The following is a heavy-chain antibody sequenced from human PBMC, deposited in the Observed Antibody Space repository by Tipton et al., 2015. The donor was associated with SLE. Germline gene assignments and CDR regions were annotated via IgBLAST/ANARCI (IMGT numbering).Heavy chain of an antibody. CDR3: ARGLFGYYYYMDV. CDR2: ISSSSSYI. CDR1: GFTFSSYS. D-gene: IGHD3-16*01. J-gene: IGHJ6*03. Sequence: QLVQSGGGLVKPGGSLRLSCAASGFTFSSYSMNWVRQAPGKGLEWVSSISSSSSYIYYADSVKGRFTISRDNAKNSLYLQMNSLRAEDTAVYYCARGLFGYYYYMDVWGKGTTVTVSS. V-gene: IGHV3-21*01.